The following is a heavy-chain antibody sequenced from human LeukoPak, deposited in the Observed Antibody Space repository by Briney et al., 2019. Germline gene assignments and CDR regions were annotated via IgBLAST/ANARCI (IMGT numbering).Heavy chain of an antibody. Sequence: PGGSLRLSCAASGFTVSSNYMSWVRQAPGKGLEWVSVIYSNGGTQYADSVKGRCTISRDNSKNTLYLQMYSLRAEDTAVYYCARGGDSRTWYEFDYWGQGTLVTVSS. CDR2: IYSNGGT. V-gene: IGHV3-53*01. CDR3: ARGGDSRTWYEFDY. CDR1: GFTVSSNY. J-gene: IGHJ4*02. D-gene: IGHD3-22*01.